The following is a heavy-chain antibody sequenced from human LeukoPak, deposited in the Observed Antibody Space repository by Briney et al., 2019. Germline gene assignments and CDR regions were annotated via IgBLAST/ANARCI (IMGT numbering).Heavy chain of an antibody. V-gene: IGHV4-59*12. J-gene: IGHJ4*02. Sequence: SQTLSLTCTVSGGSISSYYWSWIRQPPGKGLEWIGYIHYSGSTNYNPSLKSRVTISVDTSKNQFSLKLSSVTAADTAVYYCAREIGRDGYNRSFDYWGQGTLVTVSS. CDR1: GGSISSYY. CDR3: AREIGRDGYNRSFDY. D-gene: IGHD5-24*01. CDR2: IHYSGST.